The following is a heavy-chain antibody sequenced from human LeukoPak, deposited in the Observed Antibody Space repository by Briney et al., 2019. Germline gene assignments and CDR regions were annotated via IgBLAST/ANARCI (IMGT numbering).Heavy chain of an antibody. CDR2: MNPNSGNT. CDR3: ARGKRLRLGESYDYSYVMDV. CDR1: GYTFTSYD. V-gene: IGHV1-8*01. J-gene: IGHJ6*02. D-gene: IGHD3-16*01. Sequence: ASVKVSCKASGYTFTSYDINWVRQATGQGLEWMGWMNPNSGNTGYAQRFQGRVTMTRNTSISTAYMELSSLRSDDTAVYYCARGKRLRLGESYDYSYVMDVWGQGTTVIVSS.